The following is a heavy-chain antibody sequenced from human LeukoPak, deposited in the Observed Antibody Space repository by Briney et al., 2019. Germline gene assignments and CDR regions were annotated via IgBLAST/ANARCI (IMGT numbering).Heavy chain of an antibody. Sequence: GGSLRLSCAASGFTFSSYEMNWVRQAPGKGPQWVSYISSSGSNTYYADSVKGRFTISRDNAKNSLYLQMNSLSAEDTAVYYCAREDYGDSFDYWGQGTLVTVSS. CDR1: GFTFSSYE. J-gene: IGHJ4*02. V-gene: IGHV3-48*03. CDR2: ISSSGSNT. D-gene: IGHD4-17*01. CDR3: AREDYGDSFDY.